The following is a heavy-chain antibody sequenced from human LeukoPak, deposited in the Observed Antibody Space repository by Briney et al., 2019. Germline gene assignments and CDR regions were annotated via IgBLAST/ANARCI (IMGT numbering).Heavy chain of an antibody. V-gene: IGHV3-7*01. J-gene: IGHJ4*02. CDR2: IKEDGSEK. D-gene: IGHD3-10*01. CDR3: AKDGGGPLD. Sequence: GGSLRLSCAASGFALRTSWMSWVRQAPGKGLEWVANIKEDGSEKNYVDSVKGRFTISRDNAENSLYLQMNSLRAEDTAVYYCAKDGGGPLDWGQGTLVTVSS. CDR1: GFALRTSW.